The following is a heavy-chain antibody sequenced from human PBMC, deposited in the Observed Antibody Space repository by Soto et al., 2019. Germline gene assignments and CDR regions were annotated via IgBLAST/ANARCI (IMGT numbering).Heavy chain of an antibody. CDR3: ARARYSGSLHDY. V-gene: IGHV4-31*03. D-gene: IGHD1-26*01. Sequence: PSETLSLTCTVSGGSISSGGYYWSWIRQHPGKGLEWIGYIYYSGSTYYNPSLKSRVTISVDTSKNQFSLKLSSVTAADTAVYYCARARYSGSLHDYWGQGTLVTVSS. J-gene: IGHJ4*02. CDR2: IYYSGST. CDR1: GGSISSGGYY.